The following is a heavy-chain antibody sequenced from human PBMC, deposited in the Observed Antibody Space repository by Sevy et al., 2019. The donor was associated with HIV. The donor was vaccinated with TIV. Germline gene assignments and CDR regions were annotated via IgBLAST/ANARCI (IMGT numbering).Heavy chain of an antibody. CDR1: GFTVTSYG. CDR2: FSGSGSSA. J-gene: IGHJ4*02. V-gene: IGHV3-23*01. Sequence: GGSLRLSCAASGFTVTSYGMTWVRQAPGKGLEWVSSFSGSGSSAYYADSVKGRFTISRDISKNTLYLQMNSLRVEDTAVYYCAKDRTNYIPAAGMFDYWGQGTPVTVSS. D-gene: IGHD6-13*01. CDR3: AKDRTNYIPAAGMFDY.